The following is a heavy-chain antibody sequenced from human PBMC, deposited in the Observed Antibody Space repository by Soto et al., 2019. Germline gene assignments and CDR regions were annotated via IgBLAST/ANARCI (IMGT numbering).Heavy chain of an antibody. D-gene: IGHD3-22*01. CDR2: IYYSGST. Sequence: LSLTCTVSGGSISSGGYYWSWIRQHPGKGLEWIGYIYYSGSTYYNPSLKSRVTISVDTSKNQFSLKLSSVTAADTAVYYCARFDSSGYYYYFDYWGQGTLVTVSS. CDR3: ARFDSSGYYYYFDY. J-gene: IGHJ4*02. CDR1: GGSISSGGYY. V-gene: IGHV4-31*03.